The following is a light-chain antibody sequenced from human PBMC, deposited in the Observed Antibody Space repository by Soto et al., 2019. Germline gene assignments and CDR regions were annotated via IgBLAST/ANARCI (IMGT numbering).Light chain of an antibody. V-gene: IGKV3-11*01. CDR1: QSVRNN. CDR3: QQRSNWLFT. J-gene: IGKJ3*01. Sequence: EIVLTQSPATLSLSPGERATLSCRASQSVRNNLAWYQQNPGQAPRLLIYDASNRATGIPARFSGSGCRTDFTLTISTQESEDCADYYCQQRSNWLFTLCPGTKVDIK. CDR2: DAS.